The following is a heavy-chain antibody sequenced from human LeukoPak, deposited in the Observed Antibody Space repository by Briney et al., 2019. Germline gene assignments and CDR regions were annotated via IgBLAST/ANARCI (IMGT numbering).Heavy chain of an antibody. D-gene: IGHD6-19*01. J-gene: IGHJ4*02. V-gene: IGHV4-38-2*01. Sequence: SETLSLTCAVSGYSISSGYYWGWIRQPPGKGLEWIGSIYHSGSTYYNPSLKSRVTISVDTSKNQFSLKLSSVTAADTAVYYCARHATRVAVAGTTAFDYWGQGTLVTVSS. CDR3: ARHATRVAVAGTTAFDY. CDR1: GYSISSGYY. CDR2: IYHSGST.